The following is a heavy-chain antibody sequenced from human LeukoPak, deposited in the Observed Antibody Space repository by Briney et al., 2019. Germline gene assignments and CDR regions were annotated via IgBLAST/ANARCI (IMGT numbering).Heavy chain of an antibody. CDR2: ITGSGGGT. Sequence: GGSLRLSCAASEFTFSTYAMSWVRQAPGKGLEWVSTITGSGGGTYYADSAKGRFTISRDNSKNTMYLQMNSLRAEDTALYYCAKNHDSGWYQDYWGQGTLVTVSS. CDR1: EFTFSTYA. J-gene: IGHJ4*02. D-gene: IGHD6-19*01. CDR3: AKNHDSGWYQDY. V-gene: IGHV3-23*01.